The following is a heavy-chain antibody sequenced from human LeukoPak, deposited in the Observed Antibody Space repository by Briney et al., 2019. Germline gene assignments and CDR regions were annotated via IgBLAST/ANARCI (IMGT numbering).Heavy chain of an antibody. CDR3: ARGADSSGYGWYYFDY. D-gene: IGHD3-22*01. Sequence: ASVKVSCKASGYTFTSYDFNWVRQATGQRPEWMGWMSPNSGDTGYAQKFQGRVTMTRNTSISTAYMELSSLRSEDTAVYYCARGADSSGYGWYYFDYWGQGTLVTVSS. J-gene: IGHJ4*02. CDR2: MSPNSGDT. V-gene: IGHV1-8*01. CDR1: GYTFTSYD.